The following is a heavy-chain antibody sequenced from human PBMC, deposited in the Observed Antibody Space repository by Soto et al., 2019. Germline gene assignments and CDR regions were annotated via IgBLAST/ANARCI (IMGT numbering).Heavy chain of an antibody. Sequence: QVQLVQSGAEEKKPGASVKVSCKASGYTFTSYAMHWVRQAPGQRLGWMGWINAGNGNTKYSQKFQGRVTITRDPSASTAYMEVSSLRSEDTAVYYCARGWKHSSSWYGPDWFDPWGQGTLVTVSS. CDR3: ARGWKHSSSWYGPDWFDP. D-gene: IGHD6-13*01. V-gene: IGHV1-3*05. CDR1: GYTFTSYA. J-gene: IGHJ5*02. CDR2: INAGNGNT.